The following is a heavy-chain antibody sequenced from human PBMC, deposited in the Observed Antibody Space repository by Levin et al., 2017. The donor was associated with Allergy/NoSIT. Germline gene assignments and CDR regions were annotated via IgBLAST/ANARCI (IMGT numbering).Heavy chain of an antibody. CDR2: ISSNGGST. V-gene: IGHV3-64*01. Sequence: GGSLRLSCAASGFTFSSYAMHWVRQAPGKGLEYVSAISSNGGSTYYANSVKGRFTISRDNSKNTLYLQMGSLRAEDMAVYYCAREEYDYNAFDYWGQGTLVTVSS. D-gene: IGHD4-11*01. CDR1: GFTFSSYA. J-gene: IGHJ4*02. CDR3: AREEYDYNAFDY.